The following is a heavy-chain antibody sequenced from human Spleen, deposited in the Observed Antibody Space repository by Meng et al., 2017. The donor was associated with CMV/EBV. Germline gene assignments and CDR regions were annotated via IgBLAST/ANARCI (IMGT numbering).Heavy chain of an antibody. D-gene: IGHD4/OR15-4a*01. CDR1: GYNFDIYG. J-gene: IGHJ4*02. CDR2: VGAENGDT. CDR3: ARAGAAATTNFDF. V-gene: IGHV1-18*01. Sequence: KASGYNFDIYGITWVRQAPGQGLEWVGWVGAENGDTNYGQKFQGRVTVTADTFTNTAYMEMRSLRSDDSAMYYCARAGAAATTNFDFWGQGTLVTVSS.